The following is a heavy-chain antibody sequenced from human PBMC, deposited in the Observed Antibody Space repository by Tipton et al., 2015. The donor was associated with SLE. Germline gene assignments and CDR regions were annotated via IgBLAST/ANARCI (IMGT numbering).Heavy chain of an antibody. CDR2: IYYSGST. CDR1: GGSFSSHY. V-gene: IGHV4-34*01. Sequence: TLSLTCAVYGGSFSSHYWSWIRQPPGKGLEWIGSIYYSGSTYYNPPLKSRVTISVDTSKNQFSLKLSSVTAADTAVYYCATGDGNDAFDIWGQGTMVTVSS. D-gene: IGHD3-10*01. J-gene: IGHJ3*02. CDR3: ATGDGNDAFDI.